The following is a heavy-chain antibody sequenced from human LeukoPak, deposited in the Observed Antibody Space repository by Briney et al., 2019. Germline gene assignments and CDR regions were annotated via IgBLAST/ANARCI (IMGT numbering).Heavy chain of an antibody. Sequence: GGPLRLSCAASGFTFSDYYMSWIRKAPGQGLEWFSYISSSGSTIHYADPVKGRFTISRDNAKNSLYLQMNSLRAEDTALYYCARGYDDSARGGNYFDYWGQGTLVTVSS. CDR1: GFTFSDYY. CDR3: ARGYDDSARGGNYFDY. D-gene: IGHD3-22*01. CDR2: ISSSGSTI. J-gene: IGHJ4*02. V-gene: IGHV3-11*04.